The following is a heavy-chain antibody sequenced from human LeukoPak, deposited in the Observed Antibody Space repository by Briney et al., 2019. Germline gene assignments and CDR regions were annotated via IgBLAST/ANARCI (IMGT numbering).Heavy chain of an antibody. CDR1: GGSFSGYY. D-gene: IGHD6-19*01. V-gene: IGHV4-34*01. CDR3: ARGAGYSSR. CDR2: INHSGST. Sequence: PSETLSLTCAVYGGSFSGYYWSWIRQPPGKGLEWIGEINHSGSTNYNPSLKSRVTILVDTSKNQFSLKLSSVTAADTAVYYCARGAGYSSRWGQGTRVTVSS. J-gene: IGHJ4*02.